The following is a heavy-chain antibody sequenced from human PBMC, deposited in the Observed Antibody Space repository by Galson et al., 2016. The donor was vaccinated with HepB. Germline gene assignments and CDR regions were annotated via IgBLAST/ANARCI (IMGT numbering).Heavy chain of an antibody. J-gene: IGHJ4*02. CDR3: VRDYWGPGDY. V-gene: IGHV3-7*04. Sequence: SLRLSCAVSGFNVIGNYMSWVRQAPGKGLEWVANIDQDGSEEYYVDSVKGRFAISRDNAHNTLYLQMNSRRAEDTAVYYCVRDYWGPGDYWGRGTLVTVSS. CDR2: IDQDGSEE. CDR1: GFNVIGNY. D-gene: IGHD7-27*01.